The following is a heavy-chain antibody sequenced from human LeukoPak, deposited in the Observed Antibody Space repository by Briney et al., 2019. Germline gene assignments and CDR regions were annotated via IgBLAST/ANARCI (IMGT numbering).Heavy chain of an antibody. CDR1: GYTFTGYY. CDR3: ARGQGYWDPYYFDY. D-gene: IGHD2-8*02. Sequence: GASVKVSCKASGYTFTGYYMHWVRQAPGQGLEWMGWINPNSGGTNYAQKFQGRVTMTRDTSISTANMELSRLRSDDTAVYYCARGQGYWDPYYFDYWGQGTLVTVSS. CDR2: INPNSGGT. V-gene: IGHV1-2*02. J-gene: IGHJ4*02.